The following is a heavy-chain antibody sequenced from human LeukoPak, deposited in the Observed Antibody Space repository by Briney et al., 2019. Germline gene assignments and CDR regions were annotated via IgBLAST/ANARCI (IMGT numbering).Heavy chain of an antibody. CDR1: GFTFSSYA. Sequence: GGSLRLSCAASGFTFSSYAMHWVRQAPGKGLEYVSAISSNGGSTYYANSVKGRFTISRDNSKNTLYLQMGSLRAEDTAVYYCARVKAGYYYYMDVWGKGTTVTVSS. CDR3: ARVKAGYYYYMDV. CDR2: ISSNGGST. D-gene: IGHD3-10*01. V-gene: IGHV3-64*01. J-gene: IGHJ6*03.